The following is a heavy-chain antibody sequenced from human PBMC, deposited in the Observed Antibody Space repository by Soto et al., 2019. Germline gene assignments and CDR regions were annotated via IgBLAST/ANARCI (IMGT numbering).Heavy chain of an antibody. J-gene: IGHJ4*02. V-gene: IGHV4-39*01. CDR1: GGSISSSSYY. CDR2: IYYSGST. Sequence: NPSGTLSLTCTVSGGSISSSSYYWGWIRQPPGKGLEWIGSIYYSGSTYYNPSLKSRVTISVDTSKNQFSLKLSSVTAADTAVYYCARHVLKLVVMVWGQGTLVTVSS. CDR3: ARHVLKLVVMV. D-gene: IGHD2-8*01.